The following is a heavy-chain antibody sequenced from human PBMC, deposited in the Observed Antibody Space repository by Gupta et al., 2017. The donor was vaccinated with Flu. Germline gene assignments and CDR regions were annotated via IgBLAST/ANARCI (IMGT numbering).Heavy chain of an antibody. CDR3: ARETSGYKYDY. Sequence: FTFSSYGMHWGRQAPGKGLEWVAAISNYEISKDYVDYGKGRFTISRDNSKNTLYLQVNSLRAEDTAVYYCARETSGYKYDYWGQGTLVTVSS. CDR1: FTFSSYG. CDR2: ISNYEISK. J-gene: IGHJ4*02. D-gene: IGHD3-3*01. V-gene: IGHV3-30*03.